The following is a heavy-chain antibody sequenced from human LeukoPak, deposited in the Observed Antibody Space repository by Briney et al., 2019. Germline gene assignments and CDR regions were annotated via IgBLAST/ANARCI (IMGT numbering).Heavy chain of an antibody. D-gene: IGHD1-1*01. J-gene: IGHJ4*02. CDR2: INQDGSEK. V-gene: IGHV3-7*01. Sequence: QSGGSLRLSCAASGFTFSTFWMSWVRQAPGKGLEWVANINQDGSEKYYVGSMKGRFTVSRDNAKNSLYLQMDSLRAEDTAVYYCARGGTFVSDYWGQGTLVTVSS. CDR1: GFTFSTFW. CDR3: ARGGTFVSDY.